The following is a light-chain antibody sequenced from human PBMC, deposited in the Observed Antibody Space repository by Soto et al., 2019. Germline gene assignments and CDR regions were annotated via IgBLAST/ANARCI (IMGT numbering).Light chain of an antibody. J-gene: IGKJ4*01. Sequence: DIVMTQSPDSLAVSLGERATINCKSSQSVLYSSNNKNYLAWYQQKPGQPPKLXIYWASTRESGVPDRFSGSGSGTDFTLTISSLKAEDVAVYYCQQYYSTPLTFGGGTKVDIK. V-gene: IGKV4-1*01. CDR1: QSVLYSSNNKNY. CDR3: QQYYSTPLT. CDR2: WAS.